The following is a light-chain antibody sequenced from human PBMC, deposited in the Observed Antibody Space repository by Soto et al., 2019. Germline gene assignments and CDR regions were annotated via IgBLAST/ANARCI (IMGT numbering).Light chain of an antibody. CDR2: GAS. Sequence: EIVLTQSPVTLSLSPGERVTLSCRAIQRVSSSYLAWYQQKLGQAPRLLIYGASSRATGIPDRFSGSGSGTDFTLTISSLQPEYFAVYYCPLYGSSPLYTFGQRNKLEIK. CDR3: PLYGSSPLYT. V-gene: IGKV3-20*01. CDR1: QRVSSSY. J-gene: IGKJ2*01.